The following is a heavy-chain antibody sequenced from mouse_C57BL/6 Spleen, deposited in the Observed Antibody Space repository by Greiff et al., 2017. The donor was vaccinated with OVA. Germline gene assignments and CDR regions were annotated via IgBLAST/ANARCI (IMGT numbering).Heavy chain of an antibody. CDR1: GFTFSDYY. J-gene: IGHJ4*01. D-gene: IGHD1-1*01. CDR2: ISNGGGST. CDR3: ARRATVVARYAMDY. Sequence: EVQVVESGGGLVQPGGSLKLSCAASGFTFSDYYMYWVRQTPEKRLEWVAYISNGGGSTYYPDTVKGRFTISRDNAKNTLYLQMSRLKSEDTAMYYCARRATVVARYAMDYWGQGTSVTVSS. V-gene: IGHV5-12*01.